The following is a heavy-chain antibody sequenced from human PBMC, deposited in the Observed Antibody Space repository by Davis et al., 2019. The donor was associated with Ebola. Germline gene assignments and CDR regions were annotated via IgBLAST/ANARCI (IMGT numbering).Heavy chain of an antibody. J-gene: IGHJ4*02. CDR1: GYTFTGYY. CDR3: ARERCSSTRCYSIFDY. CDR2: IIPNSGGT. V-gene: IGHV1-2*04. Sequence: AASVKVSCKASGYTFTGYYMHWVRQAPGQGLEWMGWIIPNSGGTNYAQKFQGWVTMTRDTSISTAYMELSRLRSDDTAVYYCARERCSSTRCYSIFDYWGQGTLVTVSS. D-gene: IGHD2-2*01.